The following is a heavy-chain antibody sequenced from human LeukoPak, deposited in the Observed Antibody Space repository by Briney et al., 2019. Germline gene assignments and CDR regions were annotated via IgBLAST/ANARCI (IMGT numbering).Heavy chain of an antibody. D-gene: IGHD6-13*01. J-gene: IGHJ4*02. CDR2: INSDGRNT. Sequence: PGGSLRLSCAASGFIFSTYWMHWVRQAPGKGLVWVSHINSDGRNTTYADSVTGRFTISRDNAKNTLYLQMNSLRAEDTAVYYCARVLAQQQGYWGQGTLVTVSS. CDR3: ARVLAQQQGY. V-gene: IGHV3-74*01. CDR1: GFIFSTYW.